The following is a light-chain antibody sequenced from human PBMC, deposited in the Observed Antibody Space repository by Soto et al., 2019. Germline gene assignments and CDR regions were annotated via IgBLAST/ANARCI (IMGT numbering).Light chain of an antibody. CDR2: GAS. V-gene: IGKV3-15*01. CDR1: QSVSSN. Sequence: EIVMTQSPATLSVSPGERVTLSCRASQSVSSNFSWYQQQSGQAPRLLIYGASTRATGIPARFSGGGSGTAFSLTISSRQAPEFSIYYCQQHNNWPPVTFGQGTQLEIK. J-gene: IGKJ5*01. CDR3: QQHNNWPPVT.